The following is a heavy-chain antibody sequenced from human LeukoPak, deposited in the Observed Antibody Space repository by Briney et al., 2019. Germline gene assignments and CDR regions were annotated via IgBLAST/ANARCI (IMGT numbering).Heavy chain of an antibody. V-gene: IGHV4-59*01. CDR1: GGSISSYY. J-gene: IGHJ4*02. CDR2: IYYGGST. D-gene: IGHD6-19*01. CDR3: ARAGRSSGWYEVDY. Sequence: SETLSLTCTVSGGSISSYYWSWIRQPPGKGLEWIGYIYYGGSTNYNPSLKSRVTISVDTSKNQFSLKLSSVTAADTAVYYCARAGRSSGWYEVDYWGQGTLVTVSS.